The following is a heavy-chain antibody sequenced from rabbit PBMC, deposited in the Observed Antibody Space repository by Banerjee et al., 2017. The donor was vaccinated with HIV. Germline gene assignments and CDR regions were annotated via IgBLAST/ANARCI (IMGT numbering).Heavy chain of an antibody. CDR3: ARGDDDYGDYVQSENYFNL. J-gene: IGHJ4*01. V-gene: IGHV1S43*01. Sequence: QQQLEESGGGLVKPGGTLTLTCKASGIDFSSYYYMCWVRQAPGKGLELIACIYTSSGSTWYASWVNGRFTISRSTSLNTVDLKMTSLTAADTATYFCARGDDDYGDYVQSENYFNLWGQGTLVTVS. CDR2: IYTSSGST. CDR1: GIDFSSYYY. D-gene: IGHD2-1*01.